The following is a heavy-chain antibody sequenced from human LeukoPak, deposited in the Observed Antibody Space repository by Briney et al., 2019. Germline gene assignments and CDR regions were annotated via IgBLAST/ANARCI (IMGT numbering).Heavy chain of an antibody. CDR2: ISSRGSAL. CDR1: GFTFSSYE. CDR3: AELGITRIGGV. Sequence: GGPLRLYCAASGFTFSSYEMNWVRQAPGKGVGWVSYISSRGSALYSADSGKGRFTISRANAKNSLYLQMNSLRAEDTAVYYCAELGITRIGGVWGKGTTVTISS. J-gene: IGHJ6*04. V-gene: IGHV3-48*03. D-gene: IGHD3-10*02.